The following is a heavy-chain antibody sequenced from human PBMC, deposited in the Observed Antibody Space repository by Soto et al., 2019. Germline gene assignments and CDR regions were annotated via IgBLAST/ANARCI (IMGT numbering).Heavy chain of an antibody. CDR1: GLTVSNNY. Sequence: EVQLVESGGGLIQPGGSLRLSCAASGLTVSNNYMSWVRQAPGKGLEWVSVIYPGGSTYYADSVKGRFTISRDSSKNTLYLQMSSLRAEDTALYYCARGYYYTSWGQGTLVTVSS. J-gene: IGHJ5*02. V-gene: IGHV3-53*01. CDR3: ARGYYYTS. D-gene: IGHD3-22*01. CDR2: IYPGGST.